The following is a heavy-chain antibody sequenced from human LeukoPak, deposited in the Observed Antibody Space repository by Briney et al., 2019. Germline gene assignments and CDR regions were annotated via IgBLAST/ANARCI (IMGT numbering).Heavy chain of an antibody. CDR1: GGSISSYY. CDR2: IYYSGST. V-gene: IGHV4-59*01. J-gene: IGHJ4*02. Sequence: SETLSLTCTVSGGSISSYYWNWIRQPPGRGLEWIGYIYYSGSTNYHPSLNGRVTISVDTSNNQFSLKLTSVTAADTAMYYCARGKWLPREIDFWGQGTLVTVSS. CDR3: ARGKWLPREIDF. D-gene: IGHD6-19*01.